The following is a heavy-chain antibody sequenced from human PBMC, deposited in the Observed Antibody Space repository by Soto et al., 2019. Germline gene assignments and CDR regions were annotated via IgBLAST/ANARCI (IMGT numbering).Heavy chain of an antibody. CDR2: IIPIFGTA. Sequence: GASVKVSCKASGGTFSSYAISWVRQAPGQGLEWMGGIIPIFGTANYAQKFQGRVTITADESTSTAYMELSSLRSEDTAVYYCARDRPGYSSSWYRSDYYYGMDVWGQGTTLTVSS. V-gene: IGHV1-69*13. D-gene: IGHD6-13*01. CDR1: GGTFSSYA. CDR3: ARDRPGYSSSWYRSDYYYGMDV. J-gene: IGHJ6*02.